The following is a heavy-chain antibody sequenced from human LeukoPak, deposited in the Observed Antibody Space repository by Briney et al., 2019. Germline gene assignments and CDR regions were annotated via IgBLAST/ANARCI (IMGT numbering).Heavy chain of an antibody. Sequence: ETLSLTCTGSGGSISSYYWSWIRQPPGKGLEWIGYIYYSGSTNYNHSLKSRVTISVDTSKNQFSLKLSSVTAADTAVYYCARQRYYYDSSGYSSFDPWGQGTLVTVSS. J-gene: IGHJ5*02. CDR3: ARQRYYYDSSGYSSFDP. CDR2: IYYSGST. D-gene: IGHD3-22*01. V-gene: IGHV4-59*01. CDR1: GGSISSYY.